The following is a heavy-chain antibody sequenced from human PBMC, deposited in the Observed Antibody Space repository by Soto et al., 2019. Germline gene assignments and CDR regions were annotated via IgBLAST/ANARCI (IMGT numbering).Heavy chain of an antibody. CDR3: ARGLNGYLHYFDY. D-gene: IGHD5-18*01. CDR1: GYTFTSYA. V-gene: IGHV1-3*01. CDR2: INAGNGNT. Sequence: QVQLVQSGAEVKKPGASVKVSCKASGYTFTSYAMHWVRQAPGQRLEWMGWINAGNGNTKYSQKFQGRVTITRDTSASTAYMELSSLRSEDTCVYYCARGLNGYLHYFDYWGQGTPVTVSS. J-gene: IGHJ4*02.